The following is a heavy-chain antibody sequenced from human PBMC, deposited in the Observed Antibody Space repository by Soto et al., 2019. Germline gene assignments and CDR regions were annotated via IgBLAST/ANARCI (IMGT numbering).Heavy chain of an antibody. CDR3: ARTGRRTTPAGGYYYYGMDV. CDR1: GYTFTSYY. D-gene: IGHD4-17*01. J-gene: IGHJ6*02. V-gene: IGHV1-46*01. Sequence: ASVKVSCKASGYTFTSYYMHWVRQAPGQGLEWMGIINPSGGSTSYAQKFQGRVTMTRDTSTSTVYMELSSLRSEDTAVYYCARTGRRTTPAGGYYYYGMDVWGQGTTVT. CDR2: INPSGGST.